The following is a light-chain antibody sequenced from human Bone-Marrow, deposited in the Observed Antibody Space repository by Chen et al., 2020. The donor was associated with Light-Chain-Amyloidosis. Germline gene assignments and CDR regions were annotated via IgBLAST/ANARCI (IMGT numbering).Light chain of an antibody. V-gene: IGLV3-25*03. J-gene: IGLJ2*01. Sequence: SYELTQPPSVSVSPGQTARITCSGDDLPTEYAYWYQQKPGQAPVLVIHRVTARPSGISERFSGSSSGTTATLTISGVQAEDEAEYHCQSADSSGTYEVIFGGGTKLTVL. CDR1: DLPTEY. CDR2: RVT. CDR3: QSADSSGTYEVI.